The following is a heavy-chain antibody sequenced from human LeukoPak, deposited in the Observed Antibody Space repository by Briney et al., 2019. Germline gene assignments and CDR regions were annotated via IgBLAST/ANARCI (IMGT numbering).Heavy chain of an antibody. D-gene: IGHD3-10*01. CDR1: GFTFSNYV. CDR2: VNSDGSST. V-gene: IGHV3-74*01. Sequence: PGGSLRLSCAASGFTFSNYVIAWVRQAPGKGLVWVSTVNSDGSSTAYADSVKGRFTISRDNAENTVFLQLHSLRAEDTAVYYCTRGHPGKLDYWGQGTLVTVSS. CDR3: TRGHPGKLDY. J-gene: IGHJ4*02.